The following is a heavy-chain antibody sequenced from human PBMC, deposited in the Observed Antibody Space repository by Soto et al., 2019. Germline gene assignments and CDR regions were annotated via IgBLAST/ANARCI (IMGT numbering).Heavy chain of an antibody. V-gene: IGHV4-34*01. Sequence: QVQLQQWGAGLLKPSETLSLTCGVYGGSFSGYYWSWIRQPPGKGLEWIGEVNHSGSNNYKPALNSRVTISVDTSKNQLSQQLGSVTAAATALYYCARKYLPYYGSGSPYGMDVWGQGTTVPVSS. CDR1: GGSFSGYY. CDR3: ARKYLPYYGSGSPYGMDV. J-gene: IGHJ6*02. D-gene: IGHD3-10*01. CDR2: VNHSGSN.